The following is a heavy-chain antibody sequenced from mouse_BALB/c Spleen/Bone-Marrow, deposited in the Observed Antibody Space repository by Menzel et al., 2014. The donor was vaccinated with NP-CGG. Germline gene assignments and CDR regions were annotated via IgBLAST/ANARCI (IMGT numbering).Heavy chain of an antibody. CDR1: GFTFNNYA. D-gene: IGHD2-2*01. CDR2: ISSGGDT. J-gene: IGHJ4*01. V-gene: IGHV5-6-5*01. Sequence: EVKLVESGGGLVKPGGSLKLSCAASGFTFNNYAMSWVRQTPDKRLEWVASISSGGDTFYSDTVKGRFTISGDSARNILYLQMSSLRSEDTALYYCARGLYYGFEVCAMDYWGQGTSVTGAS. CDR3: ARGLYYGFEVCAMDY.